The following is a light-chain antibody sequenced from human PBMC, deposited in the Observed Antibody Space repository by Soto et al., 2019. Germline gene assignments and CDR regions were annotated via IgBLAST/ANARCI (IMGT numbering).Light chain of an antibody. J-gene: IGKJ2*01. Sequence: DIVLTQTPLSSPVTLGQPASISCRSSQSLEKSDGNTYLSWLHQRPGQPPRLLFYRISDRFSGVPERFSRSGAGTDFTLKIRRVEAEDVGVYYCLQAAQFPHTFGQGTKLEIK. CDR1: QSLEKSDGNTY. CDR3: LQAAQFPHT. CDR2: RIS. V-gene: IGKV2-24*01.